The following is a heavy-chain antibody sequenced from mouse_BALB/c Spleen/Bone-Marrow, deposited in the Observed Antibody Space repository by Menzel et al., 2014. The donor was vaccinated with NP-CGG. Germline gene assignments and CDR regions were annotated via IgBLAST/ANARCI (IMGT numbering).Heavy chain of an antibody. CDR1: DYTFSNYY. Sequence: VQLQQSGAELVKPGASVKLSCKASDYTFSNYYMYWVKQRPGQGLEWIGESNPSNGGSNFNERFKSKATLTVDKSSSTAYMQLSSLTSEDSAVYYCTRSNYGYWYFDVWGAGTTVTVSS. D-gene: IGHD1-1*01. CDR2: SNPSNGGS. V-gene: IGHV1S81*02. CDR3: TRSNYGYWYFDV. J-gene: IGHJ1*01.